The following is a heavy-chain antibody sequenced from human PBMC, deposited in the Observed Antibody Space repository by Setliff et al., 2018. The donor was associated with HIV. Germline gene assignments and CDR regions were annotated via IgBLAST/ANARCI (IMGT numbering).Heavy chain of an antibody. V-gene: IGHV1-24*01. CDR2: FNREYGRT. D-gene: IGHD1-26*01. J-gene: IGHJ4*02. CDR1: GYRLIALP. Sequence: ASVKVSCKLSGYRLIALPMHWVRQTPGKGLEGMGRFNREYGRTIYSPNFQDRVTMPEDASTDTAYMELSSLTLEDTAIYFCAPGQLLSGGSYSDYWGQGTLVTVSS. CDR3: APGQLLSGGSYSDY.